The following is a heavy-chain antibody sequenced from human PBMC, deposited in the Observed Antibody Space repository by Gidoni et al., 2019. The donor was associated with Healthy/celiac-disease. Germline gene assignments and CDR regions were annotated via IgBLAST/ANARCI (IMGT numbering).Heavy chain of an antibody. CDR3: ARDLEYYDSSGYGAYYFDY. CDR2: IYHSGST. CDR1: GYSISRGYY. D-gene: IGHD3-22*01. Sequence: QVQLQESGPGLVKPSETLSLTCAVSGYSISRGYYWGWIRQPPGKGLEWIGSIYHSGSTYYNPSLKSRVTISVDTSKNQFSLKLSSVTAADTAVYYCARDLEYYDSSGYGAYYFDYWGQGTLVTVSS. J-gene: IGHJ4*02. V-gene: IGHV4-38-2*02.